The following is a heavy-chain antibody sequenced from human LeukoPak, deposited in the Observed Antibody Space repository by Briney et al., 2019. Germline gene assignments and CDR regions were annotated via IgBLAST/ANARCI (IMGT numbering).Heavy chain of an antibody. CDR2: MYYSVGT. CDR1: GVSISSSGYY. Sequence: PSETLSLTCTVSGVSISSSGYYWGWIRQPPGKGLEWIGTMYYSVGTYYNSSLKSRVTISVDTSKNQFSLKLSSVTAVDTAVYYCATQVGQRSGAVAADYWGQRTLVTVSS. D-gene: IGHD6-19*01. V-gene: IGHV4-39*01. CDR3: ATQVGQRSGAVAADY. J-gene: IGHJ4*02.